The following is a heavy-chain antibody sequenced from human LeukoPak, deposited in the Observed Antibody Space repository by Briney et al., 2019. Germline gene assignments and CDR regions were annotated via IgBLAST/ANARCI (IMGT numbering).Heavy chain of an antibody. D-gene: IGHD3-22*01. CDR2: FNPDDGER. Sequence: ASVKVSCKVSGNTLTELSLHWVRQAPGKGLEWMGGFNPDDGERIYAQKFQGRVTMTEDTSPDTAYIELRNLSSDDTAVYYCAATPLAFITYFFDSWGQGTLVTVSS. V-gene: IGHV1-24*01. CDR3: AATPLAFITYFFDS. J-gene: IGHJ4*02. CDR1: GNTLTELS.